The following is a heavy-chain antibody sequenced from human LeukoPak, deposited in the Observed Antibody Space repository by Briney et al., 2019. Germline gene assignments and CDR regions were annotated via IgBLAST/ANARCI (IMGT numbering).Heavy chain of an antibody. CDR2: IYPGDSDT. V-gene: IGHV5-51*01. CDR3: ARTDYGRNYYYYYGMDV. D-gene: IGHD4-17*01. Sequence: PGESLKISCKGSGYSFTSYWIGWVRQMPGKGLGWMGIIYPGDSDTRYSPSFQGQVTISADKSISTAYLQWSSLKASDTAMYYCARTDYGRNYYYYYGMDVWGQGTTVTVSS. J-gene: IGHJ6*02. CDR1: GYSFTSYW.